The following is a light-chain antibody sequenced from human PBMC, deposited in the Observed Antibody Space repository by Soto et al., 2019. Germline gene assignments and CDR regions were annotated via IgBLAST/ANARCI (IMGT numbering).Light chain of an antibody. V-gene: IGLV2-8*01. CDR3: SSYAGTSIPVV. CDR2: DVS. CDR1: GSDVGGYNF. Sequence: QSALTQPPSASGSPGQSVTISCTGSGSDVGGYNFVSWYQQHPGKAPKLMIYDVSERPSGVPDRFSGSKSGNTASLTVSGLQADDEADYYCSSYAGTSIPVVFGGGTKLTVL. J-gene: IGLJ2*01.